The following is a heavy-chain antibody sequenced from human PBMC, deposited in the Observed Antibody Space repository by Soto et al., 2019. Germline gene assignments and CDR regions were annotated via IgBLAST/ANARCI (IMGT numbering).Heavy chain of an antibody. Sequence: GASVKVSCKASGYTFTSYYMHWARQAPGQGLEWMGIINPSGGSTSYAQKFQGRVTMTRDTSTSTVYMELSSLRSEDTAVYYCARGLRFLEWLFPDAFDIWGQGTMVTVSS. D-gene: IGHD3-3*01. V-gene: IGHV1-46*03. J-gene: IGHJ3*02. CDR3: ARGLRFLEWLFPDAFDI. CDR1: GYTFTSYY. CDR2: INPSGGST.